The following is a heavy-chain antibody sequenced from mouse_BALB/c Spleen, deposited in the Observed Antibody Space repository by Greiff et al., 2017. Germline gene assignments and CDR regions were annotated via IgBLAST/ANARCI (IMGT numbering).Heavy chain of an antibody. CDR2: IDPSDSYT. Sequence: QVQLQQSGAELVRPGASVKLSCKASGYTFTSYWMHWVKQRPGQGLEWIGEIDPSDSYTNYNQKFKGKATLTVDKSSSTAYMQLSSLTSEDSAVYYCARGGEGFDYWGQGTTLTVSS. CDR1: GYTFTSYW. CDR3: ARGGEGFDY. J-gene: IGHJ2*01. V-gene: IGHV1-69*02.